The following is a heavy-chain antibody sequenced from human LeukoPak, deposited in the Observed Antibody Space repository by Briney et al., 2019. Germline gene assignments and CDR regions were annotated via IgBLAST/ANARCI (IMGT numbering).Heavy chain of an antibody. V-gene: IGHV4-34*01. Sequence: SETLSLTCAVYGGSFSGYYWSWIRQPPGQGLEWIGEINHSGSTNYNPSLKSRVTISVDTSKNQFSLKLSSVTAADTAVYYCAIEREVATYEYWGQGTLVTVSS. CDR3: AIEREVATYEY. CDR2: INHSGST. CDR1: GGSFSGYY. J-gene: IGHJ4*02. D-gene: IGHD5-12*01.